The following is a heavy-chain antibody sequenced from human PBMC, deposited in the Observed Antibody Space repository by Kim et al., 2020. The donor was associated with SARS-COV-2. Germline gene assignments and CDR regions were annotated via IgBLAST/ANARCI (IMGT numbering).Heavy chain of an antibody. CDR3: ARGLFHRWHTRTRVFDY. J-gene: IGHJ4*02. CDR1: GGSFSGYY. V-gene: IGHV4-34*01. Sequence: SETLSLTCAVYGGSFSGYYWSWIRQPPGKGLEWIGEINHSGSTNYNPSLKSRVTISVDTSKNQFSLKLSSVTAADTAVYYCARGLFHRWHTRTRVFDYWGQGTLVTVSS. CDR2: INHSGST.